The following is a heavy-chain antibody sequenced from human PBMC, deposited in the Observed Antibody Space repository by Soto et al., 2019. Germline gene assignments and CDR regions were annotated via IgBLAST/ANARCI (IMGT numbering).Heavy chain of an antibody. CDR2: IIPALGTA. D-gene: IGHD4-17*01. J-gene: IGHJ2*01. CDR1: GGTFSSHT. V-gene: IGHV1-69*08. Sequence: QAQLVQSGAEVKKPGSSVKVSCKASGGTFSSHTFSWVQQAPGQGLEWMGRIIPALGTATYAQKFQVRVTITADESATTVYTELNSIRSEYTAVYYCARPDFGDYWYFDLWGSGTLVTVSS. CDR3: ARPDFGDYWYFDL.